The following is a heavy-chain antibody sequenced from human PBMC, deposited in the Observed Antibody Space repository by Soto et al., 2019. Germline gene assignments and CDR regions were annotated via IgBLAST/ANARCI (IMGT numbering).Heavy chain of an antibody. Sequence: ASVKVSCKASGYAITSYYMHWVRQAPGQGLEWMGIINPSGGSTSYAQKFQGRVTMTRDTSTSTVYMELSSLRSEDTAVYYCARDDYYDSSGYRPFDYWGQGTLVTVSS. CDR2: INPSGGST. D-gene: IGHD3-22*01. CDR3: ARDDYYDSSGYRPFDY. CDR1: GYAITSYY. J-gene: IGHJ4*02. V-gene: IGHV1-46*01.